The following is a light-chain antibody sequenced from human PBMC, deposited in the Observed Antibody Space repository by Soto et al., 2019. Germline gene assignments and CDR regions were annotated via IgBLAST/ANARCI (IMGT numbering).Light chain of an antibody. Sequence: EIVLTQSPGTLSLSPGERATLSCRASQSVSSSYLAWYQQKPGQAPRLLIHGVSTRATGIPDRFSGSGSGTDFTLTISRLEPEDFAVYYCQQYYDWPLVTFGGGTRVDI. CDR1: QSVSSSY. CDR2: GVS. V-gene: IGKV3-20*01. J-gene: IGKJ4*01. CDR3: QQYYDWPLVT.